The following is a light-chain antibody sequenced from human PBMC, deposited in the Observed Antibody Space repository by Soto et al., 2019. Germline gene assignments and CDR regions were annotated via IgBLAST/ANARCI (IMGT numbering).Light chain of an antibody. CDR3: QQSYSIPQT. CDR2: AAS. Sequence: IQLTQSPSSLSASVGDRVTITCRTSQNVNRYLNWYQEQPGKAPKLLIYAASILQSGVPSRFSGSGSGTDFTLAVSSLQPGDFTTYYCQQSYSIPQTFGPGTKVDIK. CDR1: QNVNRY. V-gene: IGKV1-39*01. J-gene: IGKJ1*01.